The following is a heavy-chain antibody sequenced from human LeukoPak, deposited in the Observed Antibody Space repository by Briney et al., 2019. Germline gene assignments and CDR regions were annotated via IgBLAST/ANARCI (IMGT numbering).Heavy chain of an antibody. CDR1: GFTFDDYA. CDR2: ISWNSGSI. V-gene: IGHV3-9*01. J-gene: IGHJ3*02. Sequence: GGSLRLPCAASGFTFDDYAMHWVRQAPGKGLEWVSGISWNSGSIGYADSVKGRFTVSRDNAKNSLYLQMNSLRAEDTALYYCAKGLKPLFRRADDAFDIWGQGTMVTVSS. CDR3: AKGLKPLFRRADDAFDI.